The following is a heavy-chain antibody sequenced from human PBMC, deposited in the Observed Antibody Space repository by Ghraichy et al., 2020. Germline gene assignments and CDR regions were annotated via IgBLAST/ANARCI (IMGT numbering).Heavy chain of an antibody. D-gene: IGHD1-26*01. CDR3: TTDLEVGATMYYFDY. CDR2: IKSKTDGGTT. Sequence: GGSLRLSCAASGFTFSNAWMSWVRQASGKGLEWVGRIKSKTDGGTTDYAAPVKGRFTISRDDSKNTLYLQMNSLKTEDTAVYYCTTDLEVGATMYYFDYWGQGTLVTVSS. V-gene: IGHV3-15*01. CDR1: GFTFSNAW. J-gene: IGHJ4*02.